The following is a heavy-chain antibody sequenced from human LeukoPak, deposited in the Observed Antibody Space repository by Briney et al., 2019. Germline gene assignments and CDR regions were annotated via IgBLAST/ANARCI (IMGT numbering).Heavy chain of an antibody. CDR3: ARDHAGLDS. CDR2: TYYRSKWYN. J-gene: IGHJ4*02. D-gene: IGHD6-13*01. Sequence: SQTLSLTCAISGDSVSSNSAAWNWIRQSPSRGLEWLGRTYYRSKWYNHYAASLKSRININADTSQNQFSLQLNSVTPEDTAVYFCARDHAGLDSWGQGTLVTVSS. V-gene: IGHV6-1*01. CDR1: GDSVSSNSAA.